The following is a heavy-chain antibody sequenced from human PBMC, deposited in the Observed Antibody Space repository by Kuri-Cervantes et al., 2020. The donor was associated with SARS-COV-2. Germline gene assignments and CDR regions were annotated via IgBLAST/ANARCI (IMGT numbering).Heavy chain of an antibody. CDR2: IYYDGRT. CDR3: ARHDY. CDR1: GGSISSGGYY. Sequence: SETLSLTCTVSGGSISSGGYYWGWIRQPPGKGLEFIGTIYYDGRTYYNTSLKSRVTISVDTSKNQFSLKLSSVTAADTAVYYCARHDYWGQGTRGTGSS. J-gene: IGHJ4*02. V-gene: IGHV4-39*01.